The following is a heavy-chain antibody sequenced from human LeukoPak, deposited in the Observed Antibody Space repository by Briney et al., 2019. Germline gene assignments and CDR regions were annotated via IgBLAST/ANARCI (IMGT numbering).Heavy chain of an antibody. V-gene: IGHV1-46*01. J-gene: IGHJ4*02. D-gene: IGHD3-9*01. CDR2: INPSGGIT. Sequence: ASVKVSCKASGGTFSSYAISWVRQAPGQGLEWMGIINPSGGITSSAQKFQGRVTMTRDTSTSTLYMELSSLRSEDTAVYYCARCGEPSYDILTGYSRFDYWGQGTLVTVSS. CDR3: ARCGEPSYDILTGYSRFDY. CDR1: GGTFSSYA.